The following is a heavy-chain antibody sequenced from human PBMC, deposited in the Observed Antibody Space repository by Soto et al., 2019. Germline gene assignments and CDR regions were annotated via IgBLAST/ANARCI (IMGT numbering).Heavy chain of an antibody. CDR1: GGTFSSYT. J-gene: IGHJ6*02. CDR3: ARDPECISAPYYYYGMDV. CDR2: IIPILGIA. D-gene: IGHD6-13*01. V-gene: IGHV1-69*04. Sequence: VKVSCKASGGTFSSYTISWVRQAPGQGLEWMGRIIPILGIANYAQKFQGRVTITADKSTSTAYMELSSLRSEDTAVYYCARDPECISAPYYYYGMDVWGQGTTVTVSS.